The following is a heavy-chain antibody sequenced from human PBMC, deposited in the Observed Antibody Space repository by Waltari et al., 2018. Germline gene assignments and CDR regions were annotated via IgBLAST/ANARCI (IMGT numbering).Heavy chain of an antibody. CDR1: GYTFTSYA. D-gene: IGHD5-12*01. V-gene: IGHV1-2*02. CDR3: ARGEMATTPLDY. J-gene: IGHJ4*02. Sequence: QVQLVQSGAEVKKPGASVKVSCKASGYTFTSYAMHWARQAPGQRLEWMGWINPNSGGTNYAQKFQGRVTMTRDTSISTAYMELSRLRSDDTAVYYCARGEMATTPLDYWGQGTLVTVSS. CDR2: INPNSGGT.